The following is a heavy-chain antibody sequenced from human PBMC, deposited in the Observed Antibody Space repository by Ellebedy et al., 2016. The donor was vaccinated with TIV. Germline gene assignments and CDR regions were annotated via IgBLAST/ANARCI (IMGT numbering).Heavy chain of an antibody. V-gene: IGHV4-4*07. D-gene: IGHD1-14*01. CDR3: ARLRQSRDRSHWYFDL. CDR1: NGSFSSYY. Sequence: GSLRLXXTVSNGSFSSYYWSWIRQSAGKGLEWIGRIFMSGSMTYNPSFKSRISMSVDASKTQVSLNLSSVTAADTAVYFCARLRQSRDRSHWYFDLWGRGTLVTVSS. CDR2: IFMSGSM. J-gene: IGHJ2*01.